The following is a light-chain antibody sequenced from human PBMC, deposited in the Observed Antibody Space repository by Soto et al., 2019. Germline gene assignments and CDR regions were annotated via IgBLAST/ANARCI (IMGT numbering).Light chain of an antibody. CDR1: QSISSY. CDR3: QQYNSYSPTT. CDR2: KAS. V-gene: IGKV1-5*03. Sequence: DIQMTQSPSSLSASVGDRVTITCRASQSISSYLNWYQQKPGKAPKLLIYKASTLKSGVPSRFSGSGSGTEFTLTISSLQPDDFATYYCQQYNSYSPTTFGQGTKVDIK. J-gene: IGKJ1*01.